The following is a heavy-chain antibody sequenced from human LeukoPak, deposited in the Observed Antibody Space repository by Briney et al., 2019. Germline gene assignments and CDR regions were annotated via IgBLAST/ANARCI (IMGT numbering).Heavy chain of an antibody. Sequence: QTGGSLRLSCAASGFTFSSYGMSWVRQAPGKGLEWVSAISGSGGSTYYADSVKGRFTISRDNSKNTLYLQMNSLRAEDTAVYYCAKPSSGWFAVDYWGQGTLVTVSS. V-gene: IGHV3-23*01. CDR1: GFTFSSYG. CDR3: AKPSSGWFAVDY. D-gene: IGHD6-19*01. CDR2: ISGSGGST. J-gene: IGHJ4*02.